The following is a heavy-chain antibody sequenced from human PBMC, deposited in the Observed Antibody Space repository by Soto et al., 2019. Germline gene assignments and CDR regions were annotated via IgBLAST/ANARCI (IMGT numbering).Heavy chain of an antibody. J-gene: IGHJ4*02. CDR1: GYTFTSYG. CDR3: AVVTFGGVIEYYFGY. CDR2: ISAYNGNT. D-gene: IGHD3-16*02. Sequence: QVQLVQSGAEVKKPGASVKVSCKASGYTFTSYGISWVRQAPGQGLEWMGWISAYNGNTNYAQKLQGRVTMTTDTSTSTAYMELRSLRSDDTAVYYCAVVTFGGVIEYYFGYWGQGTLVTVSS. V-gene: IGHV1-18*01.